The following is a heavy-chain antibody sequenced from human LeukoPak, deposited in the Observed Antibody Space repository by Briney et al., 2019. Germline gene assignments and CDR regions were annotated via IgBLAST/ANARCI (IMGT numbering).Heavy chain of an antibody. J-gene: IGHJ4*02. V-gene: IGHV1-18*01. D-gene: IGHD3-22*01. CDR1: GYIFTSSG. CDR3: ARDGPHYYDSSAYFDY. Sequence: APLKVSCKASGYIFTSSGISWVRQAAGQRREWMGWISAYNGNTNYAQKLQGRVTMTTDTSTSTAYMELRSLRSDDTAVYYCARDGPHYYDSSAYFDYWGQGTLVTVSS. CDR2: ISAYNGNT.